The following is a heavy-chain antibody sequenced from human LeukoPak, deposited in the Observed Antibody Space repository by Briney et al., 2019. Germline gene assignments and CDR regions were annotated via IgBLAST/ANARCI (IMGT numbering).Heavy chain of an antibody. Sequence: GGSLRLSCAASGFTFSSYAMSWVRQAPGKGLEWVSAISGSGGSTYYADSVKGRFTISRDNSKNTLYLQMNSLRAEDTAVYYCAKAGAAAGILGAVDYWGQGTLVTVSS. J-gene: IGHJ4*02. CDR2: ISGSGGST. CDR1: GFTFSSYA. D-gene: IGHD6-13*01. CDR3: AKAGAAAGILGAVDY. V-gene: IGHV3-23*01.